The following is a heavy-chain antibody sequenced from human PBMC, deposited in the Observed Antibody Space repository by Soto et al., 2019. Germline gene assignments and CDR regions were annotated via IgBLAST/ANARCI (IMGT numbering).Heavy chain of an antibody. CDR1: GYSFSTYW. D-gene: IGHD3-10*01. CDR3: ARLPQFLWFGGLTSRASYFNY. V-gene: IGHV5-51*01. Sequence: GESLKISCTGSGYSFSTYWIAWVRQMPGKGLEWMGIIYPGDSDTRYSPSFQGQVTISADTSTKTAYLQWSSLKASDTAIYYCARLPQFLWFGGLTSRASYFNYWGPGTLVTVSS. J-gene: IGHJ4*02. CDR2: IYPGDSDT.